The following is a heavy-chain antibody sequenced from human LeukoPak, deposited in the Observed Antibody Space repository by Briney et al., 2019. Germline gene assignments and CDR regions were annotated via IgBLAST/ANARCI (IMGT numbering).Heavy chain of an antibody. CDR1: GFTFSDYS. J-gene: IGHJ4*02. CDR3: ASERLVVRGITGYCDY. V-gene: IGHV3-21*01. Sequence: GGSLRLSCAASGFTFSDYSMNWVRQAPGKGLEWVSSISFTSSFVYYADSVKGRFTISRDNAKNSLYLQMNSLRAEDTAVYYCASERLVVRGITGYCDYWGQGTLVSVSS. CDR2: ISFTSSFV. D-gene: IGHD3-10*01.